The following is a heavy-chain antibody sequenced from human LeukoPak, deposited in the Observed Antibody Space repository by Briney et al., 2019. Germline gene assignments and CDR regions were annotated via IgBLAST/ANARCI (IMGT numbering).Heavy chain of an antibody. D-gene: IGHD5-24*01. V-gene: IGHV3-48*03. CDR1: GYTFTSYA. CDR2: ISASGTLT. CDR3: ARDGYNFFAFDI. Sequence: SCKASGYTFTSYAMNWVRQAPGKGLEWISYISASGTLTHYADSVEGRFTISRDNAKNSLYLQMNSLRAEDTAVYYCARDGYNFFAFDIWGQGTMVTVSS. J-gene: IGHJ3*02.